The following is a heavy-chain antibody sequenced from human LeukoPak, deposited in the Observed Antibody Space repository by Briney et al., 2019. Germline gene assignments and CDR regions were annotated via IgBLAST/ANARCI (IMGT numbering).Heavy chain of an antibody. CDR3: ARDSDFWSGFYYFDY. CDR2: IYYSGST. J-gene: IGHJ4*02. D-gene: IGHD3-3*01. V-gene: IGHV4-59*01. Sequence: PPETLSLTCTVSGGSISSYYWSWIRQPPGKGLEWIGYIYYSGSTNYNPSLKSRVTISVDTSKNQFSLKLSSVTAADTAVYYCARDSDFWSGFYYFDYWGQGTLVIVSS. CDR1: GGSISSYY.